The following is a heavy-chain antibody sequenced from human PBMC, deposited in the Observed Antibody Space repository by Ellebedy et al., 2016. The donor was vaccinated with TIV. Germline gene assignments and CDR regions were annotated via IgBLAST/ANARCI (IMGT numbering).Heavy chain of an antibody. V-gene: IGHV7-4-1*02. CDR2: INTNTGIP. J-gene: IGHJ4*02. D-gene: IGHD4-17*01. Sequence: AASVKVSCKASGYTFTHYAMSWVRQAPGQGLEWMGWINTNTGIPTYAQGFTGRFVLSLDTSVSAAYLQINILKAEDTAVYYCARGFYGDYVVDYWGQGTLVTVSS. CDR3: ARGFYGDYVVDY. CDR1: GYTFTHYA.